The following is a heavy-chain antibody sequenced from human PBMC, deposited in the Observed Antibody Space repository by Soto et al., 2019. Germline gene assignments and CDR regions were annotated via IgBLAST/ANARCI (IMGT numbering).Heavy chain of an antibody. V-gene: IGHV4-4*07. J-gene: IGHJ6*02. CDR2: IYTSGST. CDR1: GGSISSYY. CDR3: VSLGSGSLEYYGMEV. Sequence: SETLSLTCTVSGGSISSYYWSWIRQPAGKGLEWIGRIYTSGSTNYNPSLKSRVTMSVDTSKNQFSLKLSPVTPADTAVYYCVSLGSGSLEYYGMEVCGQGNRVIVSS. D-gene: IGHD3-10*01.